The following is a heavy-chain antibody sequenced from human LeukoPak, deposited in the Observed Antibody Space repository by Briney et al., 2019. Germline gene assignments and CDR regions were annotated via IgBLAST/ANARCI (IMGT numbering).Heavy chain of an antibody. CDR2: INTNTGNP. Sequence: ASVKVSCKASGYTFTSYAMNWVRQAPGQGLEWMGWINTNTGNPTYAQGFTGRFVFSLDTSVSTAYLQISSLKAEDTAVYYCARDKGLLWFGEMKYNWFDPWGQGTLVTVSS. D-gene: IGHD3-10*01. J-gene: IGHJ5*02. CDR1: GYTFTSYA. V-gene: IGHV7-4-1*02. CDR3: ARDKGLLWFGEMKYNWFDP.